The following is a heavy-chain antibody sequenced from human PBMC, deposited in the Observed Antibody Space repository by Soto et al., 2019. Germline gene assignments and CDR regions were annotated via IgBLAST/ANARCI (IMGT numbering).Heavy chain of an antibody. J-gene: IGHJ4*02. V-gene: IGHV1-2*04. CDR1: GYTFTGYY. CDR3: ARVDTAMVIWGIFDY. Sequence: ASVKVSCKASGYTFTGYYMHWVRQAPGQGLEWMGWINPNSGGTNYAQKFQGWVTMARDTSISTAYMELSRLRSDDTAVYYCARVDTAMVIWGIFDYWGQGTLVTVSS. CDR2: INPNSGGT. D-gene: IGHD5-18*01.